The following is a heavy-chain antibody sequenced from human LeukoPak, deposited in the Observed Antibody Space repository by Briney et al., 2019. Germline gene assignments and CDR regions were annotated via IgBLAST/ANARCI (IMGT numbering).Heavy chain of an antibody. CDR3: ARGGGGYCSSTSCCKFNWFDP. Sequence: SETLSLTCAVYGGSFSGYYWSWIRQPPGKGLEWIGEINHSGSTNYNPSLKSRVTISVDTSKNQFSLKLSSVTAADTAVYYCARGGGGYCSSTSCCKFNWFDPWGQGTLVTVSS. V-gene: IGHV4-34*01. J-gene: IGHJ5*02. CDR1: GGSFSGYY. D-gene: IGHD2-2*01. CDR2: INHSGST.